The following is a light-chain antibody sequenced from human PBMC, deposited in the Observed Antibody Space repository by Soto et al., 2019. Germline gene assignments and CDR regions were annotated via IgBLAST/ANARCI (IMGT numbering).Light chain of an antibody. V-gene: IGKV1-39*01. CDR1: QSIRSY. J-gene: IGKJ4*01. CDR3: QQTSSTPT. CDR2: AAS. Sequence: DIQLTQSPSSLSASVGDRVTITCRASQSIRSYLNWYQQKPGKAPKLLIYAASSLQTGVSSRFSGSGSGTDFTLTISNLQHEDFATYYCQQTSSTPTFGGGTKVDIK.